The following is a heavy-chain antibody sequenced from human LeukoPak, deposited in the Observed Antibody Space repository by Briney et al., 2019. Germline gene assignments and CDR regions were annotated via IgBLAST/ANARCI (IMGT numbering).Heavy chain of an antibody. J-gene: IGHJ6*04. D-gene: IGHD5-24*01. CDR1: GYTFTSYA. V-gene: IGHV1-3*01. CDR2: INAGNGNT. CDR3: ARVESYYYGMDV. Sequence: ASVKDSCKASGYTFTSYAMHWVRQAPGQRREWMGWINAGNGNTKYSQKFQGRVTITRDPSASTAYMELSSLRSEDTAVYYCARVESYYYGMDVWGKGTTVTVSS.